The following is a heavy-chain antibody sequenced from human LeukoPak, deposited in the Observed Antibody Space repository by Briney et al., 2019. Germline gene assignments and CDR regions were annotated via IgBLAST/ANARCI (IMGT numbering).Heavy chain of an antibody. CDR1: GAAISDYF. V-gene: IGHV4-4*07. CDR2: ISTTGST. D-gene: IGHD3-3*01. J-gene: IGHJ5*02. Sequence: SETLSLTCTVSGAAISDYFWSWIRQPAGKDLEWIGRISTTGSTYFNPSLQSRVRMSVDSSKTPFSLRLSSVTAADTAVYYCARVTIFGVVMSWGQGTLVTVSS. CDR3: ARVTIFGVVMS.